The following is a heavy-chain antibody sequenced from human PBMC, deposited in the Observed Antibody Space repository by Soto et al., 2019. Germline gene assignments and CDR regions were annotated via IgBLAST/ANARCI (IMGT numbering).Heavy chain of an antibody. CDR3: AKATYYYDSSGYFPFDY. J-gene: IGHJ4*02. D-gene: IGHD3-22*01. CDR1: GFTFSSYA. CDR2: ISGSGGST. V-gene: IGHV3-23*01. Sequence: GGSLRLSCAASGFTFSSYAMSWVRQAPGKGLEWVSTISGSGGSTYYADSVKGRFTISRDNSKNTLYLQMNSLRAEDTAVYFCAKATYYYDSSGYFPFDYWGQGALVTVSS.